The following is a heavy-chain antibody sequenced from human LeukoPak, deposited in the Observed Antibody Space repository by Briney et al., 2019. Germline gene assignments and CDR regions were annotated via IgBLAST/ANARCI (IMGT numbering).Heavy chain of an antibody. CDR1: GSSISSYY. Sequence: SETLSLTCTVSGSSISSYYWNWIRQSPGKGLEWIGYIFSNGSTNYNPSLQSRVTLSLDTPKNQFSLKLTSVTAADTAVYYCARDWGYADPFDCWGQGTLVTVSS. CDR3: ARDWGYADPFDC. D-gene: IGHD4-17*01. V-gene: IGHV4-59*01. J-gene: IGHJ4*02. CDR2: IFSNGST.